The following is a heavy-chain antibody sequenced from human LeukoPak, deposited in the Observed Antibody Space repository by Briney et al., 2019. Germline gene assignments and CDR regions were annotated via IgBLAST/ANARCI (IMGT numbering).Heavy chain of an antibody. CDR1: GFTFSSYA. D-gene: IGHD3-10*01. J-gene: IGHJ6*04. CDR3: ARGLGVRGVMDV. V-gene: IGHV3-30*04. CDR2: ISYDGSTK. Sequence: GGSLRLSCAASGFTFSSYAMHWVRQAPGEGLEWVAIISYDGSTKYYAVSVKGRFTISRDNSKNTLYLQLNSLRAEDTAVYYCARGLGVRGVMDVWGKGTTVTVSS.